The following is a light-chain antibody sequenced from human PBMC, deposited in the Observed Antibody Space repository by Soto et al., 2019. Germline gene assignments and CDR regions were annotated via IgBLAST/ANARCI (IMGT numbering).Light chain of an antibody. CDR3: CSYAGSYTLYV. CDR2: DVS. CDR1: SSDVGGYNY. V-gene: IGLV2-11*01. Sequence: QSALTQPRSVSGSPGQSVTISCTGTSSDVGGYNYVSWYQQHPGKAPKLMIYDVSNRPSGVPDRFSGSKSGNTASLTISGLHAEDEADYYCCSYAGSYTLYVFGTGTKVTVL. J-gene: IGLJ1*01.